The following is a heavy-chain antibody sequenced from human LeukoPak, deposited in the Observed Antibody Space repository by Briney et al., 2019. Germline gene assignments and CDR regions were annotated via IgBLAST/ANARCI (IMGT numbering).Heavy chain of an antibody. CDR1: GYTSTGYY. Sequence: ASVKVSCKASGYTSTGYYMHWVRQAPGQGLEWMGRINPNSGGTNYAQKFQSRVTMTRDTSISTAYMELSRLRSDDTAVYYCARDEYSSGWYHHYWGQGTLVTVSS. CDR2: INPNSGGT. CDR3: ARDEYSSGWYHHY. J-gene: IGHJ4*02. D-gene: IGHD6-19*01. V-gene: IGHV1-2*06.